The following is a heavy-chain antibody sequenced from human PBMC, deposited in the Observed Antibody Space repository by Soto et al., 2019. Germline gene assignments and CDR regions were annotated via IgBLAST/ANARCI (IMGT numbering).Heavy chain of an antibody. V-gene: IGHV4-31*03. Sequence: QVQLQESGPGLVKPSQTLSLTCTVSGGSISSGGYYWSWIRQHPGKGLEWIGYIYYSGSTYYNPSLKSRVTISVDTSKNQFSLKLSSVTAADTAVYYCARTDGSDRVLLYAFDIWGQGTMVTVSS. D-gene: IGHD1-26*01. CDR1: GGSISSGGYY. CDR2: IYYSGST. CDR3: ARTDGSDRVLLYAFDI. J-gene: IGHJ3*02.